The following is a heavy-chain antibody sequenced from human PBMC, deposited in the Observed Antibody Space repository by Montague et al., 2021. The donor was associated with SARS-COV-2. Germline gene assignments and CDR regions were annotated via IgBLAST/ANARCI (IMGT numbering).Heavy chain of an antibody. Sequence: SETLSLTCAVSGDSFSNFYWSWIRQPPGKGLEWIGEINHSGFTDYIPSLESRVTITLDTSKNQFSLKLNSVTAADTAVYYCASGRRNSYGYRDYWGQGTLVTVSS. D-gene: IGHD5-18*01. J-gene: IGHJ4*02. V-gene: IGHV4-34*01. CDR1: GDSFSNFY. CDR2: INHSGFT. CDR3: ASGRRNSYGYRDY.